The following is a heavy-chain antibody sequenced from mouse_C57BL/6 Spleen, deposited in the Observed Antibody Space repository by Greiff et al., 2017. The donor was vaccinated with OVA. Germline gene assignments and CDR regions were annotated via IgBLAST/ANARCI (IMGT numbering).Heavy chain of an antibody. CDR1: GYTFTSYG. CDR3: ASELGNYYAMDD. D-gene: IGHD4-1*01. CDR2: IYPRSGNT. Sequence: VQLQQSGAELARPGASVKLSCKASGYTFTSYGISWVKQRTGQGLEWIGEIYPRSGNTYYNEKFKGKATLTADKSSSTAYMELRSLTSEDSAVYFCASELGNYYAMDDWGQGTSGTVSS. V-gene: IGHV1-81*01. J-gene: IGHJ4*01.